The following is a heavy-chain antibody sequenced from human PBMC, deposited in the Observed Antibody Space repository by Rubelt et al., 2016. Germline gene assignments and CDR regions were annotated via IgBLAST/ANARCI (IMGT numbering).Heavy chain of an antibody. CDR3: ARGLGLGYSSSWFNWFDP. Sequence: QVQLVQSGAEVKKPGASVKVSCKASGYTFTSYAMHWVRQAPGQRLEWMGWINAGNGHPKYSQKFQGRVTITRDTSASTAYMELSSLRSEDTAVYYCARGLGLGYSSSWFNWFDPWGQGTLVTVSS. CDR1: GYTFTSYA. D-gene: IGHD6-13*01. V-gene: IGHV1-3*01. J-gene: IGHJ5*02. CDR2: INAGNGHP.